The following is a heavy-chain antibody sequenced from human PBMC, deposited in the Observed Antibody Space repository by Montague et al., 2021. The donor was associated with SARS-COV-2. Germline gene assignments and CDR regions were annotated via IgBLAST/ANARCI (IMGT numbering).Heavy chain of an antibody. Sequence: YRRLSCAASGFPFSTYWMHWVRQVPGKGLVWVSRISNGGTTTDYADSVKGRFTISRDNAKNSLYLQMNSLRAEDTAVYYCARDFQSDSSGYYYYGMDVWGQGTTVTVSS. D-gene: IGHD3-22*01. V-gene: IGHV3-74*01. CDR1: GFPFSTYW. J-gene: IGHJ6*02. CDR3: ARDFQSDSSGYYYYGMDV. CDR2: ISNGGTTT.